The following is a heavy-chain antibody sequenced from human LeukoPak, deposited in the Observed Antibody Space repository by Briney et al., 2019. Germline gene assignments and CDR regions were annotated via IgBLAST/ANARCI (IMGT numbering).Heavy chain of an antibody. Sequence: PGGSLRLSCAASGFTFSSYAMHWVRQAPGKGLEWVAVISYDGRNKYYADSVKGRFTISRDNSKNTLYLQMNSLRAEDTAVYYCASTRMGGITGSEDYWGQGTLVTVSS. J-gene: IGHJ4*02. CDR1: GFTFSSYA. D-gene: IGHD1-20*01. CDR3: ASTRMGGITGSEDY. V-gene: IGHV3-30*04. CDR2: ISYDGRNK.